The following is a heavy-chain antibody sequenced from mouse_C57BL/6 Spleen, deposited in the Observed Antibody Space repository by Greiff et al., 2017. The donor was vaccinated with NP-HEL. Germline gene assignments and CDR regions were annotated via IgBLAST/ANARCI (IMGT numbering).Heavy chain of an antibody. CDR2: INPNYGTT. D-gene: IGHD2-2*01. V-gene: IGHV1-39*01. J-gene: IGHJ4*01. CDR1: GYSFTDYN. Sequence: EVKLMESGPELVKPGASVKISCKASGYSFTDYNMNWVKQSNGKSLEWIGVINPNYGTTSYNQKFKGKATLTVDQSSSTAYMQLNSLTSEDSAVYYCASTTMVTTYYAMDYWGQGTSVTVSS. CDR3: ASTTMVTTYYAMDY.